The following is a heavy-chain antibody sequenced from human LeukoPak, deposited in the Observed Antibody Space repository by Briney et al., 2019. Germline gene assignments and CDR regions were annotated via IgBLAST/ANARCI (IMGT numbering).Heavy chain of an antibody. CDR3: ARDFPEDFWSGYPYYYGVDV. V-gene: IGHV4-4*07. J-gene: IGHJ6*02. CDR2: IYTSGST. D-gene: IGHD3-3*01. Sequence: SETLSLTCTVSGGSISSYYWSWIRQPAGKGLEWIGRIYTSGSTNYNPSLKSRVTMSVDTSKNQFSLKLSSVTAADTAVYYCARDFPEDFWSGYPYYYGVDVWGQGTTVTVSS. CDR1: GGSISSYY.